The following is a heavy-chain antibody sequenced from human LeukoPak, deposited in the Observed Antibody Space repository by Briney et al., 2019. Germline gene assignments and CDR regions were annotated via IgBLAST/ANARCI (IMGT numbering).Heavy chain of an antibody. V-gene: IGHV1-2*02. D-gene: IGHD6-19*01. CDR2: INPNSGGT. J-gene: IGHJ4*02. CDR1: GYTFTGYY. CDR3: ARALPRIAVAGTFDY. Sequence: ASVKVSCKASGYTFTGYYMHWVRQAPGQGLEWMGWINPNSGGTNYAQKFQGRVTMTRDTSISTAYMELSRLRSEDTAVYYCARALPRIAVAGTFDYWGQGTLVTVSS.